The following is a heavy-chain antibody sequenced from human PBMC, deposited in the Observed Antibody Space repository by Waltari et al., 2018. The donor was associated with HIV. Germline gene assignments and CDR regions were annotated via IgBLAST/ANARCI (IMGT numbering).Heavy chain of an antibody. CDR2: ITPSAGTT. CDR1: GGTFSSYG. V-gene: IGHV1-69*12. CDR3: ARLGRSRFLEWIPFDP. J-gene: IGHJ5*02. D-gene: IGHD3-3*01. Sequence: QVQLVQSGAEVKKPGSSVKVSCEASGGTFSSYGISWGRQAPGQVLEWMGGITPSAGTTNCAQKFQGRVTITADESTRTANMELNSLRSEDTAVDYCARLGRSRFLEWIPFDPWGQGTLVTVSS.